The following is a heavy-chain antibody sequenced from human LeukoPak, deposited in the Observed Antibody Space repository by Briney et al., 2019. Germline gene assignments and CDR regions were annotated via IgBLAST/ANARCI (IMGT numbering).Heavy chain of an antibody. D-gene: IGHD3-10*01. J-gene: IGHJ4*02. Sequence: ASVKVSCKASGYTFTSYDINWVRQATGQGLEWMGWMNPNSGNTGYAQKFQGRVTMTRNTSISTAYMELSSLRSEDTALYYCARAHSLLWFRGRMYYFDYWGQGTLVTVSS. CDR1: GYTFTSYD. V-gene: IGHV1-8*01. CDR3: ARAHSLLWFRGRMYYFDY. CDR2: MNPNSGNT.